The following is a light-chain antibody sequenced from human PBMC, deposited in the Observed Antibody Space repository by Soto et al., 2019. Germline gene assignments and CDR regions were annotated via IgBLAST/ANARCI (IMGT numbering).Light chain of an antibody. V-gene: IGKV2-24*01. J-gene: IGKJ1*01. CDR3: MHATDFPRT. Sequence: DIVMTQTPLSSSVTLGQPASISCRSSRSLVNNDGNTYLSWLHQRPGQPPRLLIYQISKRFSGVPDRFSGSGAGTDFTLKISRVEAEDVGVYYCMHATDFPRTFGQGTKVEIK. CDR1: RSLVNNDGNTY. CDR2: QIS.